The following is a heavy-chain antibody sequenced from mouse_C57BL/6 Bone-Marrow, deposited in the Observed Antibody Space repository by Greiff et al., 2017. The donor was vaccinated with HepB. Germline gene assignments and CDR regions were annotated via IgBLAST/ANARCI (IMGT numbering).Heavy chain of an antibody. Sequence: QVQLQQPGAELVKPGASVKMSCKASGYTFTSYWITWVKQRPGQGLEWIGDIYPGSGSTNYNEKFKSKATLTVDTSSSTAYMQPSSLTSEDSAVYYCARRTITTVVARDYWGQGTTLTVSS. D-gene: IGHD1-1*01. CDR2: IYPGSGST. CDR3: ARRTITTVVARDY. V-gene: IGHV1-55*01. CDR1: GYTFTSYW. J-gene: IGHJ2*01.